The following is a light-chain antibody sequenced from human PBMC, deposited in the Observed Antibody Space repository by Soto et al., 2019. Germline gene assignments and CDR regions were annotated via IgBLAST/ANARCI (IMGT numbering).Light chain of an antibody. CDR2: EGN. CDR3: CSFATSGTWV. Sequence: QSALTPPASVSGSPGQSITISCTGNSSDVGSYNLVSWYQQHPGTAPKLMISEGNKRPSGISNRFSGSKSGNTASLTISGLQAEDEADYYCCSFATSGTWVFGGGTKLTVL. CDR1: SSDVGSYNL. J-gene: IGLJ3*02. V-gene: IGLV2-23*01.